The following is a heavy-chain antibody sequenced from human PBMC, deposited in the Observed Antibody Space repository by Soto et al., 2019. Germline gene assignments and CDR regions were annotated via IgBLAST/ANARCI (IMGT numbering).Heavy chain of an antibody. CDR3: AREHTGNDAFDI. V-gene: IGHV3-74*01. Sequence: TGGSLRLSCAASGFTFSSYWMHWVRQAPGKGLAWVSRINSDGSSTSYADSVKGRFTISRDNAKNTLYLQMNSLRAEDTAVYYCAREHTGNDAFDIWGQGTMVTVSS. J-gene: IGHJ3*02. CDR2: INSDGSST. CDR1: GFTFSSYW. D-gene: IGHD2-2*02.